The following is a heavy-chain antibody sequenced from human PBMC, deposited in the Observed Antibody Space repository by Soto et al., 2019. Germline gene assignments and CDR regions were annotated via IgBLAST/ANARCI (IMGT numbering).Heavy chain of an antibody. CDR2: ISSKAFSGTT. CDR1: GFIFGDYA. D-gene: IGHD3-22*01. J-gene: IGHJ6*02. CDR3: IKSRFYDTDGRAGMDV. Sequence: PGGSLRLSCTGSGFIFGDYALSWFRQAPGKGLEWVGFISSKAFSGTTEYAASLKGRFTISRDDSRSIACLQMNSLKTEDTAVYYCIKSRFYDTDGRAGMDVWGQGTTVTVSS. V-gene: IGHV3-49*03.